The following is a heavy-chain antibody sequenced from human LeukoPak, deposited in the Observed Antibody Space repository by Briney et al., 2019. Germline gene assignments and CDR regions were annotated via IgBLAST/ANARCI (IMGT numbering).Heavy chain of an antibody. V-gene: IGHV3-53*01. CDR2: IYSGGST. Sequence: GGSLRLSCAASGFTVSSNYMSWVRQAPGKGLEWVSVIYSGGSTYYADSVKGRFTISRDNSKNTLYLQMNSLRAEDTAVYYCARDSYYGRGNFDYWGQGTLVTVSS. CDR1: GFTVSSNY. J-gene: IGHJ4*02. D-gene: IGHD3-10*02. CDR3: ARDSYYGRGNFDY.